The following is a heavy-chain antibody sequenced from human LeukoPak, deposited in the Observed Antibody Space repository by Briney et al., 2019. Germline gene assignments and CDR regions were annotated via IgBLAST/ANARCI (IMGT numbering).Heavy chain of an antibody. CDR3: AGEDIVVVVAATNNWFDP. CDR1: GGSISSTTYY. D-gene: IGHD2-15*01. Sequence: SETLSLTCIVSGGSISSTTYYWGWIRQPPGKRLEWIGSIYYSGSTYYNPSLKSRVTISVDTSKNQFSLKLSSVTAADTAVYYCAGEDIVVVVAATNNWFDPWGQGTLVTVSS. J-gene: IGHJ5*02. V-gene: IGHV4-39*02. CDR2: IYYSGST.